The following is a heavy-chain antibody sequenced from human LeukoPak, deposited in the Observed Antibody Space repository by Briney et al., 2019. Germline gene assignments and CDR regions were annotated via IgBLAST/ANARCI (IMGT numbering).Heavy chain of an antibody. V-gene: IGHV3-23*01. J-gene: IGHJ4*02. D-gene: IGHD5-24*01. CDR1: GLTFSSHW. CDR3: AKGDGYSPFDY. Sequence: GGSLRLSCAASGLTFSSHWMHWVRQAPGKGLEWVSAISGSGGSTYYADSVKGRFTISRDNSKNTLYLQMNSLRAEDTAVYYCAKGDGYSPFDYWGQGTLVTVSS. CDR2: ISGSGGST.